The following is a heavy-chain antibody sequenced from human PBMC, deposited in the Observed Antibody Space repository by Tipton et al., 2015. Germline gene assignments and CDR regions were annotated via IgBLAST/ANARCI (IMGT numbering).Heavy chain of an antibody. Sequence: LRLSCTVFGGSISSNDYYWGWIRQPPGKGLEWIGSIYFSESTYFNPSLKSRVTISVDTSKNQFSLKLSSVTAADTAVYYCARHVTTVVTAFDYWGQGTLVSVSS. V-gene: IGHV4-39*01. CDR2: IYFSEST. CDR1: GGSISSNDYY. CDR3: ARHVTTVVTAFDY. D-gene: IGHD4-23*01. J-gene: IGHJ4*02.